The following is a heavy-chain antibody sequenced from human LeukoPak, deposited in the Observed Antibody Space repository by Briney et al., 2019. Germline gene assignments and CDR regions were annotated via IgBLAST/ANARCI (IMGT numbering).Heavy chain of an antibody. Sequence: TGGSLRLSCAASGFTFDDYGMSWVRQAPGKGLEWVSGINWNGGSTGYADSVKGRFTISRDNAKNSLYLQMNSLRAEDTALYHCARDEPISGSYGGAGGGPAYWGQGTLVTVSS. V-gene: IGHV3-20*01. CDR1: GFTFDDYG. CDR2: INWNGGST. D-gene: IGHD1-26*01. J-gene: IGHJ4*02. CDR3: ARDEPISGSYGGAGGGPAY.